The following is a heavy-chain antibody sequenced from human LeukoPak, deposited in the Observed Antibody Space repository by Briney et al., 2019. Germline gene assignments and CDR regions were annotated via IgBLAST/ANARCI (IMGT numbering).Heavy chain of an antibody. CDR3: AELGITMIGGV. CDR1: GFSFSNYA. Sequence: PGWSLRLSCAASGFSFSNYAMTWVRQAPGKGLEWVASISNNGGTTYFADSLKGRFTVFRDNAKNSLYLQMNSLRAEDTAVYYCAELGITMIGGVWGKGTTVTISS. V-gene: IGHV3-23*01. D-gene: IGHD3-10*02. J-gene: IGHJ6*04. CDR2: ISNNGGTT.